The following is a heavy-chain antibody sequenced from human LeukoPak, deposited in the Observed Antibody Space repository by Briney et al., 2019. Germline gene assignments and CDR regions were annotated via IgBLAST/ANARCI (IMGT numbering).Heavy chain of an antibody. J-gene: IGHJ3*02. CDR3: ASDLSVAGFAFDI. Sequence: AGSLRLSCAASGFTFSSYWMSWVRQAPGKGLEWVANIKQDGSENYYVDSVKGRFTISRDNAKNSLYLQMNSLRAEDTAVYYCASDLSVAGFAFDIWGQGTMVTVSS. D-gene: IGHD6-19*01. CDR1: GFTFSSYW. CDR2: IKQDGSEN. V-gene: IGHV3-7*01.